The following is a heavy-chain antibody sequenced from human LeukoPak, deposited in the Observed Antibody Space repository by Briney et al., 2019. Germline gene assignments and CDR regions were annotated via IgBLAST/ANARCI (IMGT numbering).Heavy chain of an antibody. D-gene: IGHD6-19*01. V-gene: IGHV5-51*01. Sequence: PGESLKISCQGSGYSFTNYWIAWVRQMPGKGLEWMGIIYPGDSDTRYSPSFEGQVTISADKSISTAYLQWSSLKASDTAMYYCARNSRGHTSGPYRFDYYYYMDVWGKGTTVTVFS. CDR2: IYPGDSDT. CDR1: GYSFTNYW. CDR3: ARNSRGHTSGPYRFDYYYYMDV. J-gene: IGHJ6*03.